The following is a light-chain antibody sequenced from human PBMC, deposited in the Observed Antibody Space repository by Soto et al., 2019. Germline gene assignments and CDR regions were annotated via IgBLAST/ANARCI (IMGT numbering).Light chain of an antibody. CDR3: QQANPFPPA. CDR1: QAISKW. V-gene: IGKV1D-12*01. CDR2: AAS. J-gene: IGKJ3*01. Sequence: DIQMTQSPSSVSASLGDRVTITCRASQAISKWLAWYQQKPGRAPKLLIYAASSLQSGVASRFSGSGSGTDFPLTISSLQPEDFASYYCQQANPFPPAFGPGTKVDIK.